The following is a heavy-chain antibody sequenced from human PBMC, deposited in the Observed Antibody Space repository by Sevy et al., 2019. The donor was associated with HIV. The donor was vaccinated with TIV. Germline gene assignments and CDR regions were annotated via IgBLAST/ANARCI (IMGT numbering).Heavy chain of an antibody. CDR1: GFTFDDYA. CDR2: ISWNSGSI. V-gene: IGHV3-9*01. D-gene: IGHD3-9*01. CDR3: AKDMKFDWLLRGKYYYYGMDV. Sequence: GGSLRLSCAASGFTFDDYAMHWVRQAPGKGLEWVSGISWNSGSIGYADSLKGRITISRDNAKNSLYLQMNSLRAEDTALYYCAKDMKFDWLLRGKYYYYGMDVWGQGTTVTVSS. J-gene: IGHJ6*02.